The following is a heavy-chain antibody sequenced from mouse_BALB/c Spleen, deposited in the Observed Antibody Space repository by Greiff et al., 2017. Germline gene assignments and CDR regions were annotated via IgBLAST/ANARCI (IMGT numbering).Heavy chain of an antibody. V-gene: IGHV5-17*02. CDR1: GFTFSSFG. D-gene: IGHD1-1*01. CDR3: ARGPHYYGSSYYFDY. Sequence: VQLVESGGGLVQPGGSRKLSCAASGFTFSSFGMHWVRQAPEKGLEWVAYISSGSSTIYYADTVKGRFTISRDNPKNTLFLQMTSLRSEDTAMYYCARGPHYYGSSYYFDYWGQGTTLTVSS. J-gene: IGHJ2*01. CDR2: ISSGSSTI.